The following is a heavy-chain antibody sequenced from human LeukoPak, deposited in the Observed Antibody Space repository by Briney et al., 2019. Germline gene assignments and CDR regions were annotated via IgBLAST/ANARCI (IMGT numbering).Heavy chain of an antibody. CDR3: ARRIAAAGTFWFDP. V-gene: IGHV4-39*01. CDR2: IYYSGST. Sequence: SETLSLTCTVSGGSISSSSYSWGWIRQPPGKGLEWLGSIYYSGSTYYNPSLKSRVTISVDTSKNQFSLKLSSVTAADTAVYYCARRIAAAGTFWFDPWGQGTLVTVSS. J-gene: IGHJ5*02. D-gene: IGHD6-13*01. CDR1: GGSISSSSYS.